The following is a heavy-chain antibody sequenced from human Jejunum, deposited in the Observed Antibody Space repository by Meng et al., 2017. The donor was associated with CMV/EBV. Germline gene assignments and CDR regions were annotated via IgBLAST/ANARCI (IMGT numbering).Heavy chain of an antibody. V-gene: IGHV1-69*01. CDR3: ARDGKGIAADGTPHWYFDL. CDR2: VIPIFGTA. Sequence: FSSYASGWVRQDAGQGIEGRGGVIPIFGTANYAQKLQGRVTITADESTSTAYMELSSLRSEDTAVYYCARDGKGIAADGTPHWYFDLWGRGTLVTVSS. J-gene: IGHJ2*01. CDR1: FSSYA. D-gene: IGHD6-13*01.